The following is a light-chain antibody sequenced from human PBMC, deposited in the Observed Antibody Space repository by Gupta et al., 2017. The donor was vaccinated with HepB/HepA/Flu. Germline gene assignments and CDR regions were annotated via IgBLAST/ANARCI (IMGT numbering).Light chain of an antibody. V-gene: IGKV2-24*01. Sequence: DLVLPPTPLSSPVTLGQPASLSCRSSQSLVHSDGNTYLSWLHQRPGQPPRLLIYKVSNRFSGVPERFSGSGAGTDFTLEISGVEAEDVGGYYCKQTKKMFWTFGQGTKVEIK. CDR3: KQTKKMFWT. CDR2: KVS. CDR1: QSLVHSDGNTY. J-gene: IGKJ1*01.